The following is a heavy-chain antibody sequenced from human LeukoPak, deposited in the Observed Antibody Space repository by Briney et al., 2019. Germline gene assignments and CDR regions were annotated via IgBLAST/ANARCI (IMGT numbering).Heavy chain of an antibody. CDR1: GFTFSSYS. D-gene: IGHD2-2*01. J-gene: IGHJ3*02. CDR3: AKEYLVCSSASCSAFDI. V-gene: IGHV3-30-3*01. CDR2: ISYDGTNK. Sequence: PGGSLRLSCVASGFTFSSYSMHWVRQAPGKGLEWVAVISYDGTNKFYADSVKGRFTISRDNSKNTLFVQMKSLRAEDTAEYYCAKEYLVCSSASCSAFDIWGPGTMVTVSS.